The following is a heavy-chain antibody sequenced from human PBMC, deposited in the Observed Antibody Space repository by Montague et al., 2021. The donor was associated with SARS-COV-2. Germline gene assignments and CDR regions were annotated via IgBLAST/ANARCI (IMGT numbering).Heavy chain of an antibody. CDR1: DVSLSTSTW. J-gene: IGHJ4*02. D-gene: IGHD3/OR15-3a*01. Sequence: ETLSLTCVVSDVSLSTSTWGSWVRPSPGKGLEWVGEIYLSGFTQYNPSVKSRVSISLDDSRSQFSLRLTSVTAADTAVYFCARGGLGNRGFDYWGQGTLVTVSS. CDR3: ARGGLGNRGFDY. V-gene: IGHV4-4*01. CDR2: IYLSGFT.